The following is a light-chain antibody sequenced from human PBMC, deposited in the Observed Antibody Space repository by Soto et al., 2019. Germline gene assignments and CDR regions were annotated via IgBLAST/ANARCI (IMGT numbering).Light chain of an antibody. CDR3: QQRSNWPPIT. Sequence: ETVLTQSPATLSLSPGERATLSCRASQSVSSYLAWYQQRPGQAPRLLIYDASNRATGIPARFGGSGSGTDFTLTISSLEAEDFAIYYCQQRSNWPPITFGQGTRLEI. CDR2: DAS. V-gene: IGKV3-11*01. CDR1: QSVSSY. J-gene: IGKJ5*01.